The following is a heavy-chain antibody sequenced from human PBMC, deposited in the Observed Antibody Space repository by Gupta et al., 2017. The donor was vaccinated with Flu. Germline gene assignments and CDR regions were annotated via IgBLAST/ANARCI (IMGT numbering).Heavy chain of an antibody. CDR3: XKXSIVAVXCANAGHPKTCYSYYMDV. Sequence: VRQAPGKGLEWVSTINKSAGSTYYADSVKGRFTISRDNSKNTLYLQLNSLRAEDTAIYYCXKXSIVAVXCANAGHPKTCYSYYMDVWAKGTTVTVSS. CDR2: INKSAGST. J-gene: IGHJ6*03. D-gene: IGHD2-2*01. V-gene: IGHV3-23*01.